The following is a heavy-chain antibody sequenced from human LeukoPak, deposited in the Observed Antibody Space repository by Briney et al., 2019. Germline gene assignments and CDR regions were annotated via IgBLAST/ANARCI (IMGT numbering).Heavy chain of an antibody. CDR3: ARGPPNWGMVGY. CDR2: MKSNNGHT. V-gene: IGHV1-8*01. Sequence: GASVKVSCKASGYTFTSFDFNWVRQATGQGLEWMGWMKSNNGHTGYAQKFQGRVTMTRDTSISTAYMELSSLTFEDKAVYYCARGPPNWGMVGYWGQGTLVNVSS. D-gene: IGHD7-27*01. CDR1: GYTFTSFD. J-gene: IGHJ4*02.